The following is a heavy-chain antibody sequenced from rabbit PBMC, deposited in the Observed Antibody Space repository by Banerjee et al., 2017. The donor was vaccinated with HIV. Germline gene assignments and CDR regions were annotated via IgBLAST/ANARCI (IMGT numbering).Heavy chain of an antibody. D-gene: IGHD7-1*01. J-gene: IGHJ4*01. Sequence: EESGGDLVKPGASLTLTCTASGFDFSSYGVSWVRQAPGKGLEWIGYIDPIFGSTYYASWVNGRFTISRHNAQNTLYLQLNSLTAADTATYFCVRDQAGYAGYGPWYFNLWGQGTLVTVS. CDR3: VRDQAGYAGYGPWYFNL. CDR2: IDPIFGST. CDR1: GFDFSSYG. V-gene: IGHV1S47*01.